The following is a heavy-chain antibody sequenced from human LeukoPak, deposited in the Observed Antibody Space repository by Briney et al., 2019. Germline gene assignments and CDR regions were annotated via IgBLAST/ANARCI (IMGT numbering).Heavy chain of an antibody. Sequence: AAVKVSCKASGYTFTCYYMHWVRQAPGQGLEWMGGINPNSGATNYAQKFQGRVTMTRDTSISPAYMELSSLRSADTAVYYCARVPGYYYYYMHVWRQGTTVTISS. CDR2: INPNSGAT. V-gene: IGHV1-2*02. CDR1: GYTFTCYY. CDR3: ARVPGYYYYYMHV. J-gene: IGHJ6*03.